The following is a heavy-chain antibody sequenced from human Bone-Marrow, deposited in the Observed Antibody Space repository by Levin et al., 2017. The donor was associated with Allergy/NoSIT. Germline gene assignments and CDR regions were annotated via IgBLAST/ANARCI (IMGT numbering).Heavy chain of an antibody. D-gene: IGHD3-3*01. V-gene: IGHV2-5*02. J-gene: IGHJ4*02. CDR3: TNKGPYDVVSGYYMGFDY. CDR2: IYWDDDK. Sequence: ESGPTLVKPTQTLTLTCTFSGFSLDTGGVGVGWIRQTPGKALEWLALIYWDDDKLYRPSLKRRLRITKDTSKNQVVLTMSDIDPVDTARYYCTNKGPYDVVSGYYMGFDYWGQGILVTVAS. CDR1: GFSLDTGGVG.